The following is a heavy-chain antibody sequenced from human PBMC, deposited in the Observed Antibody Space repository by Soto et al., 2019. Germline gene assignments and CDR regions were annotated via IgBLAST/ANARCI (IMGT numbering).Heavy chain of an antibody. D-gene: IGHD4-17*01. J-gene: IGHJ5*02. V-gene: IGHV1-3*01. CDR3: ARESAYGDYVDWFDP. Sequence: APVNVTCKASGYTFTSYAMHWVRQAPGQRLEWMGWINAGNGNTKYSQKFQGRVTITRDTSASTAYMELSSLRSEDTAVYYCARESAYGDYVDWFDPWGQGTLVTVSS. CDR1: GYTFTSYA. CDR2: INAGNGNT.